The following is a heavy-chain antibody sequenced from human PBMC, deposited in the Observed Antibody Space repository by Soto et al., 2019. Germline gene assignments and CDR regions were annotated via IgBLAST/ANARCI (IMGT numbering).Heavy chain of an antibody. CDR2: IYWDDDK. Sequence: QITLKESGPTLVKPTQNLTLTCTFSGISLSTSGVGVGWIRQPPGKALEWLELIYWDDDKRYSPSLKSRLTITKDTSKNQVVLTMTNMDPLDTATYYCAHEGTTKSYDSSVYPHWFDPWGQGPLVTVSS. D-gene: IGHD3-22*01. J-gene: IGHJ5*02. CDR3: AHEGTTKSYDSSVYPHWFDP. V-gene: IGHV2-5*02. CDR1: GISLSTSGVG.